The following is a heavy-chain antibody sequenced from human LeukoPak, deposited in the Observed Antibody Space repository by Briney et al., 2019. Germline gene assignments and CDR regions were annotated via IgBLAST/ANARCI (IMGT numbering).Heavy chain of an antibody. V-gene: IGHV4-39*07. Sequence: SETLSLTCTVSGGSISSSSYYWGWIRQPPGKGLEWIGSIYYSGSTYYNPSLKSRVTISVDTSKNQFSLKLSSVTAADTAVYYCAREGSELAYCGGDCYRGGYWGQGTLVTVSS. CDR1: GGSISSSSYY. D-gene: IGHD2-21*02. CDR2: IYYSGST. CDR3: AREGSELAYCGGDCYRGGY. J-gene: IGHJ4*02.